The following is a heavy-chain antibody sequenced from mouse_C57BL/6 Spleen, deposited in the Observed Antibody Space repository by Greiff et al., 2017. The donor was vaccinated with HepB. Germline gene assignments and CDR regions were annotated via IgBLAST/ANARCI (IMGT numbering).Heavy chain of an antibody. V-gene: IGHV14-1*01. CDR3: TTAYDYYGSSYHYAMDY. CDR1: GFNIKDYY. CDR2: IDPEDGDT. Sequence: VQLQQSGAELVRPGASVKLSCTASGFNIKDYYMHWVKQRPEQGLEWIGRIDPEDGDTEYAPKFQGKATMTADTSSNTAYLQLSSLTSEDTAVYYCTTAYDYYGSSYHYAMDYWGQGTSVTVSS. J-gene: IGHJ4*01. D-gene: IGHD1-1*01.